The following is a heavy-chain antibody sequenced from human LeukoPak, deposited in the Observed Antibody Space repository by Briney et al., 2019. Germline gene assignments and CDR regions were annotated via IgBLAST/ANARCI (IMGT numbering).Heavy chain of an antibody. CDR2: ISYDGSYK. Sequence: GRSLRLSCAASGFSFSRYAMHWVRQAPGKGLEWVAVISYDGSYKDYADSVKGRFTISRDNPKNTLFLQMNSLRAEDTAVYYCARLVITVRGAFDIWGQGTMVTVSS. J-gene: IGHJ3*02. CDR1: GFSFSRYA. V-gene: IGHV3-30*04. CDR3: ARLVITVRGAFDI. D-gene: IGHD3-22*01.